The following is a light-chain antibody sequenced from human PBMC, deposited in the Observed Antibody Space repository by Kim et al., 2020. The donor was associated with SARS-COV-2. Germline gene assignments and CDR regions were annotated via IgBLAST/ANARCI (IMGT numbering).Light chain of an antibody. Sequence: VSPGERATLSCRASQNINTKLAWYQQKPGQAPRLLIYGAFTRATGIPARFSGSVSGTEFTLTINSLQSEDFAVYYCQQYNNWPPTTFGQGTKLEI. CDR1: QNINTK. CDR2: GAF. V-gene: IGKV3-15*01. CDR3: QQYNNWPPTT. J-gene: IGKJ2*01.